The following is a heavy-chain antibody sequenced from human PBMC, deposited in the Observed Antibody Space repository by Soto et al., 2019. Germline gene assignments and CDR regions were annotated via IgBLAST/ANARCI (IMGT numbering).Heavy chain of an antibody. CDR3: AKANKADYYDSSGYYSDAFDI. Sequence: GGSLRLSCAASGFTFSSYGMHWVRQAPGKGLEWVAVISYDGSNKYYADSVKGRFTISRDNSKNTLYLQMNSLRAEDTAVYYCAKANKADYYDSSGYYSDAFDIWGQGTMVTVSS. D-gene: IGHD3-22*01. V-gene: IGHV3-30*18. CDR1: GFTFSSYG. CDR2: ISYDGSNK. J-gene: IGHJ3*02.